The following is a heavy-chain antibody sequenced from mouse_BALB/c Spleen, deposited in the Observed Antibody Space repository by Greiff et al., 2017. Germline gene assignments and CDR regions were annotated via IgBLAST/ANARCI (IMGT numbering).Heavy chain of an antibody. Sequence: EVHLVESGGGLVKPGGSLKLSCVASGFTFSSYAMSWVRQTPEKRLEWVATISSGGGNTYYPDSVKGRFTISRDNAKNNLYLQMSSLRSEDTALYYCARYKRGGNSHAMDYWGQGTSVTVSS. V-gene: IGHV5-9*03. CDR3: ARYKRGGNSHAMDY. CDR1: GFTFSSYA. CDR2: ISSGGGNT. D-gene: IGHD2-1*01. J-gene: IGHJ4*01.